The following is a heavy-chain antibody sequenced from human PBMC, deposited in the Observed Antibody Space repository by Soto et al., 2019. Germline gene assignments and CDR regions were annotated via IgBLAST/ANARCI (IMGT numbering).Heavy chain of an antibody. Sequence: QVELQESGPRLVKSSGTLSLTCEVSSGSISTGNWWSWVRQPPGKGLEWIGEIYYTGATNYNPSLKSRVTMTIDKSKDQFSLIVTSATAADTAVYYCARVFSSGSGWMYYFDFWGQGILISVSS. J-gene: IGHJ4*02. CDR2: IYYTGAT. D-gene: IGHD6-25*01. CDR3: ARVFSSGSGWMYYFDF. CDR1: SGSISTGNW. V-gene: IGHV4-4*02.